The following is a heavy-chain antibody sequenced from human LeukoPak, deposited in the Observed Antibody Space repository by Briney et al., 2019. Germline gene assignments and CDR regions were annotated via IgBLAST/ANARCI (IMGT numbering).Heavy chain of an antibody. J-gene: IGHJ4*02. V-gene: IGHV3-7*01. Sequence: GGSLRLSCAASGFTFSSYWMSWVRQAPGKGLEWVANIKQDGSEKYYVDSVKGRFTISRDNAKNSLYLQMNSLRAEDTAVYYCASVINYYDSSGYPYYFDYWGQGTLVTVSS. CDR3: ASVINYYDSSGYPYYFDY. D-gene: IGHD3-22*01. CDR2: IKQDGSEK. CDR1: GFTFSSYW.